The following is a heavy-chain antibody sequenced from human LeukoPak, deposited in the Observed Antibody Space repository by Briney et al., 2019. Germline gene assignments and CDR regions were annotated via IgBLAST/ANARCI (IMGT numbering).Heavy chain of an antibody. CDR2: IYYSGST. J-gene: IGHJ5*02. D-gene: IGHD3-10*01. CDR3: ARVRTTTYYGSGSQSLAWFDP. Sequence: LSETLSLTCTVSGGSISSGGYYWSWIRQHPGKGLEWIGYIYYSGSTYYNPSLKSRVTISVDTSKNQFSLKLSSVTAADTAVYYCARVRTTTYYGSGSQSLAWFDPWGQGTLVTVSS. CDR1: GGSISSGGYY. V-gene: IGHV4-31*03.